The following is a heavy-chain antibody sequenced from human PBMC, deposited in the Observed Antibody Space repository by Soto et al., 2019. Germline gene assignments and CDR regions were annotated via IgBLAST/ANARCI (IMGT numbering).Heavy chain of an antibody. CDR3: ARGSGGNPDY. V-gene: IGHV1-69*02. CDR1: GGTFSSYT. J-gene: IGHJ4*02. Sequence: QVQLVQSGAEVKKPGSSVKVSCKASGGTFSSYTISWVRQAPGQGLEWMGRIIPILGIANYAQKFQGRVTIXXDKSTSTAYRELSSLRSEDTAVYYCARGSGGNPDYWGQGTLVTVSS. CDR2: IIPILGIA. D-gene: IGHD2-15*01.